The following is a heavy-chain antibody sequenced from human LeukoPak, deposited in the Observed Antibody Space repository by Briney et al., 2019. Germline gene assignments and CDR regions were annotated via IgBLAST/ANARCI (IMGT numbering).Heavy chain of an antibody. Sequence: GGSPRLSCAASGFSISSSSMNWVRRALGEGGEWVSSISSSSSYICYADSVLGRFSISTDNAKNSLYLQMTSLRAEDTAVYYCAGYPYSGSYFFDSWGQGTLVTVSS. CDR3: AGYPYSGSYFFDS. CDR1: GFSISSSS. V-gene: IGHV3-21*01. D-gene: IGHD1-26*01. CDR2: ISSSSSYI. J-gene: IGHJ4*02.